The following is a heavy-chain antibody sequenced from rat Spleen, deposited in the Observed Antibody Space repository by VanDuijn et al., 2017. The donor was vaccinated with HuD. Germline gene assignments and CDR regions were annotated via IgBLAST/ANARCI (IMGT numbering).Heavy chain of an antibody. CDR1: GFTFSDYG. V-gene: IGHV5-29*01. CDR2: ISPSGGGT. Sequence: EVQLVESGGGLVQPGRSLKLSCAASGFTFSDYGMAWVRQAPTKGLEWVASISPSGGGTYYRDSVKGRFTISRDNAKSTLSLQMDSLRSEDTATYYCARRHYGYTDYFDYWGQGVMVTVSS. J-gene: IGHJ2*01. CDR3: ARRHYGYTDYFDY. D-gene: IGHD1-9*01.